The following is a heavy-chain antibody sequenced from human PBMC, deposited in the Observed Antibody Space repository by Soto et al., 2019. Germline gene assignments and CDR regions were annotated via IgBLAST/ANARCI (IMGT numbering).Heavy chain of an antibody. J-gene: IGHJ6*03. CDR1: GYTFTGYY. CDR2: INPNSGGT. V-gene: IGHV1-2*04. Sequence: QVQLVQSGAEVKKPGASVKVSCKASGYTFTGYYMHWVRQAPGQGLEWMGWINPNSGGTNYAQKLKGWVRMPRDTASSTAAMGRSRGGSDGMSVDYCAKKGGGVCSGGSCLNYYYYYMDVWGKGTTVTVSS. D-gene: IGHD2-15*01. CDR3: AKKGGGVCSGGSCLNYYYYYMDV.